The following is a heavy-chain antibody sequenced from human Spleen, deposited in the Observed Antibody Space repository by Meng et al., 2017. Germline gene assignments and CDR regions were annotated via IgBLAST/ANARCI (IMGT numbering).Heavy chain of an antibody. Sequence: GESLKISCAVSGFTFTSYWMSWVRRAPGKGLEWVANIKQDGSEKYYVDSVKGRFTVSRENAKNSVYLQMNSLRGEDTAVYYCARDSGGIAARPFDYWGQGTLVTVSS. CDR2: IKQDGSEK. J-gene: IGHJ4*02. CDR1: GFTFTSYW. D-gene: IGHD6-6*01. V-gene: IGHV3-7*01. CDR3: ARDSGGIAARPFDY.